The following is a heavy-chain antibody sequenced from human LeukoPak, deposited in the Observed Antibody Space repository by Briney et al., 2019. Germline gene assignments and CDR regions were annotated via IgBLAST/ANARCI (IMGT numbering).Heavy chain of an antibody. CDR1: GFTFSSYS. Sequence: HPGGSLRLSCAASGFTFSSYSMNWVRQAPGKGLEWVANIKQDGSEKYYVDSVKGRFTISRDNAKNSLYLQMNSLRAEDTAVYYCARAAESNWGQGTLVTVSS. CDR3: ARAAESN. J-gene: IGHJ4*02. CDR2: IKQDGSEK. V-gene: IGHV3-7*01.